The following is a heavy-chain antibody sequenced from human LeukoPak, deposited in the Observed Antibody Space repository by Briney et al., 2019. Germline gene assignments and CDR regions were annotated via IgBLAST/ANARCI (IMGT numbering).Heavy chain of an antibody. CDR2: IKSKTDGGTT. CDR1: GFTFSNAW. V-gene: IGHV3-15*01. D-gene: IGHD4-17*01. J-gene: IGHJ4*02. CDR3: TTDPTVTQDYDY. Sequence: GGSLRLSCAASGFTFSNAWMSWVRQAPGKGLEWVGRIKSKTDGGTTDYAAPVKGRFTISRDDSKNTLYLQMNSLKTEDTAVYYCTTDPTVTQDYDYWGQGTLVTVSS.